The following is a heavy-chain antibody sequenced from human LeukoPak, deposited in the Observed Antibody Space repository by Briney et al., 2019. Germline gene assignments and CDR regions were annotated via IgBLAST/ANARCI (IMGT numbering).Heavy chain of an antibody. J-gene: IGHJ4*02. Sequence: PGGSLRLSCAASGFTFSDYYMSWIRQAPGKGLEWVSYISSSGSTIYYADSVKGRFTISRDSAKNSLYLQMNSLRAEDTAVYYCAGHTRNRRDGYKSVSHRGGSVYWGQGTLVTVSS. V-gene: IGHV3-11*01. D-gene: IGHD5-24*01. CDR1: GFTFSDYY. CDR2: ISSSGSTI. CDR3: AGHTRNRRDGYKSVSHRGGSVY.